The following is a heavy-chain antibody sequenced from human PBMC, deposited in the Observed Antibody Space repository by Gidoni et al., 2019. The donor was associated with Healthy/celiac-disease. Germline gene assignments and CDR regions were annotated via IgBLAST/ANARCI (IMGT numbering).Heavy chain of an antibody. V-gene: IGHV4-4*02. CDR3: ARLGDYDFWSGPIGLDY. D-gene: IGHD3-3*01. J-gene: IGHJ4*02. CDR1: GGSISSSNW. CDR2: IYHSVST. Sequence: QVQLQESGPGLVKPSGTLSLTCAVSGGSISSSNWWSWVRQPPGKGLEWIGEIYHSVSTNYNPSLKSRVTISVDKSKNQFSLKLSSVTAADTAVYYCARLGDYDFWSGPIGLDYWGQGTLVTVSS.